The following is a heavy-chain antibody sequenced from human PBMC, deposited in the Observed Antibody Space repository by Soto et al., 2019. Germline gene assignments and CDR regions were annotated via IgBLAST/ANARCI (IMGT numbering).Heavy chain of an antibody. CDR3: ARGLECRGYCLDKPTWFGP. CDR2: IIPIFGTP. Sequence: QVQLVQSGAEVKKSGSSVKVSCKASGGTFSTYTFSWVRQAPGQGLEWMGRIIPIFGTPYYAQKFQGRVTITADKSTSTVYMELGSLGSDYTAVYFCARGLECRGYCLDKPTWFGPWGQGTLVTVSS. V-gene: IGHV1-69*06. J-gene: IGHJ5*02. CDR1: GGTFSTYT. D-gene: IGHD2-15*01.